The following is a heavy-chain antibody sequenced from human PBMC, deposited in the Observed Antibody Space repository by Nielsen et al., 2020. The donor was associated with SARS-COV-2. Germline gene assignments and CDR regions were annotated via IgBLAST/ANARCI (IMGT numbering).Heavy chain of an antibody. V-gene: IGHV3-49*04. D-gene: IGHD4-17*01. CDR2: IRSKAYGGTT. CDR1: GFTFGDYA. CDR3: AREGRGLSYGDYVRVVGWFDP. Sequence: GESLKISCTASGFTFGDYAMSWVRQAPGKGLEWVGFIRSKAYGGTTEHAASVKGRFTISRDDSKSIAYLQMNSLKTEDTAVYYCAREGRGLSYGDYVRVVGWFDPWGQGTLVTVSS. J-gene: IGHJ5*02.